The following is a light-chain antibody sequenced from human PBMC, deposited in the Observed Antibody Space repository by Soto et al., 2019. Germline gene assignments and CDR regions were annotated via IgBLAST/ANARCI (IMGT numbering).Light chain of an antibody. J-gene: IGLJ3*02. V-gene: IGLV2-23*02. CDR2: EVT. CDR3: CSYVGDHTLV. CDR1: HNL. Sequence: QSVLTQPASVSGSPGQSITISCSGTHNLVSWYQHVPGKGPRLIIYEVTERPSGVSSRFSGSKSVDMASLIISGLQAEDEAIYYCCSYVGDHTLVFGGGTKVTVL.